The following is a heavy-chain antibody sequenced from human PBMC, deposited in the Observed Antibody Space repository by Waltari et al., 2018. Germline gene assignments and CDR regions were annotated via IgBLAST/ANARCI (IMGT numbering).Heavy chain of an antibody. CDR3: ARQGGAMDYDY. CDR2: ISYDGSNK. Sequence: QLLLVESGRCVVQPGWSLHLSCSAPGFTLSSYAMHWVRQAPGKGLEWVAVISYDGSNKYYADSVKGRFTIARDNSKNTLYLQMNSLRAEDTAVYDCARQGGAMDYDYWGQGTLVTVSS. V-gene: IGHV3-30-3*01. J-gene: IGHJ4*02. CDR1: GFTLSSYA. D-gene: IGHD2-2*01.